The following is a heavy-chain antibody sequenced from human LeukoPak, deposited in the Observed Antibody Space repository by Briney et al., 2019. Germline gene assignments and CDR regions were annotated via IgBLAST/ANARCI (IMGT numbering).Heavy chain of an antibody. V-gene: IGHV3-23*01. Sequence: GGSLRLSCAASGFTFSSYAMSWVRQAPGKGLQWVSVICATDGCTYYADSVKGRFTISRDNSKDTLYLQMNSLRAEDTAVYYCAKDLSSSRVSEYFDYWGQGTLVTVSS. CDR1: GFTFSSYA. D-gene: IGHD6-6*01. J-gene: IGHJ4*02. CDR2: ICATDGCT. CDR3: AKDLSSSRVSEYFDY.